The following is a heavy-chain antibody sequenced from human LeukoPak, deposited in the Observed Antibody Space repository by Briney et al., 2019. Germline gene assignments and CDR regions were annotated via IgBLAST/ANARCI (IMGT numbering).Heavy chain of an antibody. CDR2: TDPIGGST. J-gene: IGHJ4*02. CDR1: GYTFTNYY. D-gene: IGHD4-11*01. V-gene: IGHV1-46*01. Sequence: ASVKVSCKASGYTFTNYYIHWVRQAPGQWLEWMGITDPIGGSTNYAQKFQGRVTMTRDTSTSTVYMELSSLRSEDSAVYYCARWTTTYLDYWGQGTLVTVSS. CDR3: ARWTTTYLDY.